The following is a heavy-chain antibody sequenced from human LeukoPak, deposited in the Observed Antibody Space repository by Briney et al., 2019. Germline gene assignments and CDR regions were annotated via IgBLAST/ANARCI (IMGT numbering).Heavy chain of an antibody. D-gene: IGHD6-19*01. CDR1: GFTFDDYA. V-gene: IGHV3-9*01. J-gene: IGHJ4*02. CDR2: ISWNSGSI. CDR3: AKASRYSSGWTDLDY. Sequence: SLRLSCAASGFTFDDYAMHWVRQAPGKGLEWVSGISWNSGSIGYADSVKGRFTISRDNAKNSLYLQMNSLRAEDTALYYCAKASRYSSGWTDLDYWGQGTLVTVSS.